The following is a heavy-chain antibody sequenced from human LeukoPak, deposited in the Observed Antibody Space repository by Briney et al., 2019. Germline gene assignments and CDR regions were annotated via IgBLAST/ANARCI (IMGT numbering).Heavy chain of an antibody. CDR1: AFTFSSYA. D-gene: IGHD6-13*01. Sequence: GGSLRLSCAASAFTFSSYAMTWVRQAPGKELEWVSGISGADGSTYYADSVRGRFSISRDNSKNTLYLQMSSLRAEDTAVYYCASAAGAYDNWGQGTLVTVSS. V-gene: IGHV3-23*01. CDR2: ISGADGST. CDR3: ASAAGAYDN. J-gene: IGHJ4*02.